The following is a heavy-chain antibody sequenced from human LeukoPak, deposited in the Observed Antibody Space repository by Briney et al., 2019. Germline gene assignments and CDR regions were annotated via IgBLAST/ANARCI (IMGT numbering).Heavy chain of an antibody. D-gene: IGHD2-21*02. Sequence: SETLSLTCTVSGGSISSYYWSWIRQPPGKGLEWIGYIYYSGSTNYNPSLKSRVTISVDTSKNQFPLKLSSVTAADTAVYYCARTVVTALRYYFDYWGQGTLVTVSS. CDR1: GGSISSYY. CDR2: IYYSGST. CDR3: ARTVVTALRYYFDY. V-gene: IGHV4-59*01. J-gene: IGHJ4*02.